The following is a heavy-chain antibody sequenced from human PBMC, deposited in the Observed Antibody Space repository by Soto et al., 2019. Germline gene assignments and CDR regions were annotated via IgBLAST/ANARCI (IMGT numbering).Heavy chain of an antibody. D-gene: IGHD5-18*01. CDR3: AKGAGKRVDTAFNCFDP. Sequence: ASVKVSCKASGYTFTNYGISGVRQAPGQGLEWMGWINVYNGNTKYAQKVQGRVTMTTDTSTSTAYMELNSLRAEDTAVYYCAKGAGKRVDTAFNCFDPWGQGTLVTVS. CDR2: INVYNGNT. J-gene: IGHJ5*02. CDR1: GYTFTNYG. V-gene: IGHV1-18*01.